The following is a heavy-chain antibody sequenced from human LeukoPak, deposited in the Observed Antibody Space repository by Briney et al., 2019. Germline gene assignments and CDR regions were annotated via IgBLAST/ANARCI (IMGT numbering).Heavy chain of an antibody. J-gene: IGHJ6*03. CDR2: ISGSGGST. CDR3: ASSRGAARPDLGYYYMDV. Sequence: PGGSLRLSCAASGFTFSSYAMSWVRQAPGKGLELVSAISGSGGSTYYADSVKGRFTISRDNSKNTLYLQMNSLRAEDTAVYYCASSRGAARPDLGYYYMDVWGKGTTVTVSS. V-gene: IGHV3-23*01. D-gene: IGHD6-6*01. CDR1: GFTFSSYA.